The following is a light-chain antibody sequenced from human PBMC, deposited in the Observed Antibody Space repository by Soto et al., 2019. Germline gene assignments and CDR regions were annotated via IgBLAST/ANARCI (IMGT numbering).Light chain of an antibody. J-gene: IGKJ5*01. CDR3: QQADTFPIT. CDR2: AAS. CDR1: QGISRS. V-gene: IGKV1D-12*01. Sequence: DIQMTQSPSSVSASVGDRVTISCQASQGISRSLAWYQQKPGKAPKLLIYAASSLQSGVPSRFSGSGFGTDFTLTISSLQPEDSAIYYCQQADTFPITFGQGTRLET.